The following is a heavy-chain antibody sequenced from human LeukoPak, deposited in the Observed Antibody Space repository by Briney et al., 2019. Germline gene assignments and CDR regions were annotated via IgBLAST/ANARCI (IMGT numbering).Heavy chain of an antibody. Sequence: PSETLSLTYTVSGYSISSGYYWGWIRQPPGKGLEWIGSFYHSGSTYYNPSLKSRVTMSVDTSKNQFSLKLSSVTAADTAVYYCAGVVVIMEAFDIWGQGTMVTVSS. CDR2: FYHSGST. D-gene: IGHD3-22*01. CDR3: AGVVVIMEAFDI. CDR1: GYSISSGYY. V-gene: IGHV4-38-2*02. J-gene: IGHJ3*02.